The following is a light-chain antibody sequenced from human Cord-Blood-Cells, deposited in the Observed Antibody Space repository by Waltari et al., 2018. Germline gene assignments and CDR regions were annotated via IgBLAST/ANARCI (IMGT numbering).Light chain of an antibody. Sequence: DSQMTQSLSSLSASVGDRVTITCRESQRISSYLNWYQQKPGKAPKLLIYASSSVQSGVPSRFSGGGSGTDLTLTISRLQPEDFATYYCHQSYSTLLFTFGPGTKVDIK. CDR3: HQSYSTLLFT. J-gene: IGKJ3*01. CDR1: QRISSY. V-gene: IGKV1-39*01. CDR2: ASS.